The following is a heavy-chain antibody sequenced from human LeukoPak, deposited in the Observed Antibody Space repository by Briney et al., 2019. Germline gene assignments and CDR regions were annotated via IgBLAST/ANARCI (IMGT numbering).Heavy chain of an antibody. CDR2: ISGSGGST. CDR3: ARDLTDSGSCDEVDY. D-gene: IGHD1-26*01. Sequence: PGGSLRLSCTASGFTFSSYDMSWVRQAPGKGLEWVSAISGSGGSTYYADSVKGRFTISRDNAKNSLYLQMNSLRAEDTAVYYCARDLTDSGSCDEVDYWGQGTLVTVSS. V-gene: IGHV3-23*01. CDR1: GFTFSSYD. J-gene: IGHJ4*02.